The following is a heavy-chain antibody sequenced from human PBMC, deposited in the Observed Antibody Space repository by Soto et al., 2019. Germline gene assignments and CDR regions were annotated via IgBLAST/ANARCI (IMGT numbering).Heavy chain of an antibody. CDR2: ISGSGGST. V-gene: IGHV3-23*01. CDR1: GLTFSSYA. D-gene: IGHD3-3*01. CDR3: AKDHDFWSGYWFDP. J-gene: IGHJ5*02. Sequence: GSLMLFFAASGLTFSSYAMSLVRQAPGKGLEWVSAISGSGGSTYYADSVKGRFTISRDNSKNTLYLQMNSLRAEDTDVYYCAKDHDFWSGYWFDPWGQGTLVTVSS.